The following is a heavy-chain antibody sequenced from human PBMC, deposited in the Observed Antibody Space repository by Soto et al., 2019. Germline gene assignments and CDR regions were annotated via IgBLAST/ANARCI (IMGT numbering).Heavy chain of an antibody. CDR1: GFTFSGSA. J-gene: IGHJ4*02. Sequence: EVQLVESGGGLVQPGGSLKLSCAASGFTFSGSAMHWVRQASGKGLEWVGRIRSKTNNYATEYAASVKGRFTISRDDSKNTAYLQMNSLKTEDTGVYYCTRMSSDYWGQGTLVTVSS. CDR3: TRMSSDY. CDR2: IRSKTNNYAT. V-gene: IGHV3-73*02.